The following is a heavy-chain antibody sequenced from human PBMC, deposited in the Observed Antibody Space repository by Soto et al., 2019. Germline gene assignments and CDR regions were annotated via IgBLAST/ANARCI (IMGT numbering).Heavy chain of an antibody. D-gene: IGHD6-19*01. CDR2: IYYSGST. V-gene: IGHV4-59*01. Sequence: QVQLQESGPGLVKPSETLSLTCTVSGGSISSYYWSWIRQPPGKGLEWIGYIYYSGSTNYNPSLKSRVPISVDTSKNQCSLKLSSVTAADTAVYYCARSGYSSGWYLYYYYGMDVWGQGTTVTVSS. J-gene: IGHJ6*02. CDR3: ARSGYSSGWYLYYYYGMDV. CDR1: GGSISSYY.